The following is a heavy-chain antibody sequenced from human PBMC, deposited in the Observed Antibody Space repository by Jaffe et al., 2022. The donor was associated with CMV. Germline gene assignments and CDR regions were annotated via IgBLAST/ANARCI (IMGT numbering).Heavy chain of an antibody. CDR2: ISGSGGST. CDR3: AKGAVAGTKLTHYWYFDL. Sequence: EVQLLESGGGLVQPGGSLRLSCAASGFTFSSYAMSWVRQAPGKGLEWVSAISGSGGSTYYADSVKGRFTISRDNSKNTLYLQMNSLRAEDTAVYYCAKGAVAGTKLTHYWYFDLWGRGTLVTVSS. J-gene: IGHJ2*01. D-gene: IGHD6-19*01. V-gene: IGHV3-23*01. CDR1: GFTFSSYA.